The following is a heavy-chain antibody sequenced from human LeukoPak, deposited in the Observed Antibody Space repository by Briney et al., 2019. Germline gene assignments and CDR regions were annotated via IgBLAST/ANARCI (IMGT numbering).Heavy chain of an antibody. Sequence: VGSLRLSCAASGFTFNSYTMNCVRHAPGKRLEWISYISRTGTTIYYADSVKGRFTISRDNAKNSLYLQMNSLRSEDTGLYFCARDLGSGDHGLLVWGQGTLLTVSS. D-gene: IGHD2-21*02. CDR3: ARDLGSGDHGLLV. CDR2: ISRTGTTI. J-gene: IGHJ4*02. V-gene: IGHV3-48*01. CDR1: GFTFNSYT.